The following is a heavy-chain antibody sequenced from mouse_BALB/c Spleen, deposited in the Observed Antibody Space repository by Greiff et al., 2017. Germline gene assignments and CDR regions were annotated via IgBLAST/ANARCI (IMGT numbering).Heavy chain of an antibody. CDR2: ISYDGSN. V-gene: IGHV3-6*02. D-gene: IGHD1-2*01. J-gene: IGHJ4*01. CDR3: ARHGYYAMDY. CDR1: GYSITSGYY. Sequence: LEESGPGLVKPSQSLSLTCSVTGYSITSGYYWNWIRQFPGNKLEWMGYISYDGSNNYNPSLKNRISITRDTSKNQFFLKLNSVTTEDTATYYCARHGYYAMDYWGQGTAVTVSS.